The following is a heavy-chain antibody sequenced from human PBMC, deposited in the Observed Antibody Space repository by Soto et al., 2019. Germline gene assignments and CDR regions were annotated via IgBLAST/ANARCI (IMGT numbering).Heavy chain of an antibody. J-gene: IGHJ5*02. CDR2: MNPNSGNT. CDR3: ARETLAAGTGWFDP. CDR1: GYTFTSYD. V-gene: IGHV1-8*01. Sequence: QVQLVQSGAEVKKPGASVKVSCKASGYTFTSYDINWVRQATGQGLEWMGWMNPNSGNTGYAQKFQGRVTMTRHTTMSTAYMELSSLTSEDTAVYYCARETLAAGTGWFDPWGQGTLVTVSS. D-gene: IGHD6-13*01.